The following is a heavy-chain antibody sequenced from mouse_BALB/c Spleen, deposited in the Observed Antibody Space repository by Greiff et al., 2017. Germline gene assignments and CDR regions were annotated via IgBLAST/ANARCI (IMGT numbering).Heavy chain of an antibody. CDR2: ISSGGST. J-gene: IGHJ4*01. Sequence: DVHLVESGGGLVKPGGSLKISCAASGYTFSSYAMSWVRQTPEKRLEWVASISSGGSTYYQDSVKGRFTISRDNARNILYLQMSSLRSEDTAMYYCARRQYGNCFYAMDDWGQGTSVTVSS. CDR3: ARRQYGNCFYAMDD. D-gene: IGHD2-10*02. V-gene: IGHV5-6-5*01. CDR1: GYTFSSYA.